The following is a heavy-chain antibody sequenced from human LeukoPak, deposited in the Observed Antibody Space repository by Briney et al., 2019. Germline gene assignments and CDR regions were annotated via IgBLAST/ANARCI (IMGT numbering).Heavy chain of an antibody. V-gene: IGHV3-66*01. CDR1: GFTFSDYY. CDR3: ARGGVRYFDY. J-gene: IGHJ4*02. CDR2: IYSGGST. D-gene: IGHD3-16*01. Sequence: GGSLRLSCAASGFTFSDYYMSWLRQAPGKGLEWVSVIYSGGSTYYADSVKGRFTISRDNSKNTLYLQMNSLRAEDTAVYYCARGGVRYFDYWGQGTLVTVSS.